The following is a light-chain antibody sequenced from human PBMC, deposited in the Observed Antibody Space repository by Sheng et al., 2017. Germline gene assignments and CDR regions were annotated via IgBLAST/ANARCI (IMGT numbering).Light chain of an antibody. J-gene: IGKJ5*01. V-gene: IGKV3-20*01. CDR3: QQYGRSPIS. CDR2: GAS. Sequence: IVLTQSPAALSLSPGERGTLSCRASQSVDSYLAWYQQKPGQPPRLLIYGASTRATGIPDRFSGSGSGTDFTLTISRLEPEDFTVYYCQQYGRSPISFGQGTRLEI. CDR1: QSVDSY.